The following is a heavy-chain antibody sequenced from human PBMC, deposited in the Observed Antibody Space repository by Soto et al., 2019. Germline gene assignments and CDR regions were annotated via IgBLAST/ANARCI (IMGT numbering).Heavy chain of an antibody. Sequence: PLGTLFPPCSFSGLSLSSFFLGWVRQPPGTGLEWIGNINHSGSTNYNPSLKSRVSISVDTSKNQFSLKLSSVTAADSAVYYCARDSTNYYYGLDVWGQGTTVTVSS. CDR3: ARDSTNYYYGLDV. J-gene: IGHJ6*02. D-gene: IGHD5-12*01. V-gene: IGHV4-59*12. CDR1: GLSLSSFF. CDR2: INHSGST.